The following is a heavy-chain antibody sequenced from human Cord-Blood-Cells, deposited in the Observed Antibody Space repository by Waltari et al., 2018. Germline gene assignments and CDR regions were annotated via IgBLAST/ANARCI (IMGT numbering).Heavy chain of an antibody. J-gene: IGHJ6*02. CDR3: ARQFMITFGGVIGYYYGMDV. CDR1: GGSISSSSYY. V-gene: IGHV4-39*01. CDR2: IYYSGGT. Sequence: QLQLQESGPGLVKPSETLSLTCTVSGGSISSSSYYWGWIRQPPGKGLEWIGSIYYSGGTYYNPSLKSRVTISVDTSKNQFSLKLSSVTAADTAVYYCARQFMITFGGVIGYYYGMDVWGQGTTVTVSS. D-gene: IGHD3-16*01.